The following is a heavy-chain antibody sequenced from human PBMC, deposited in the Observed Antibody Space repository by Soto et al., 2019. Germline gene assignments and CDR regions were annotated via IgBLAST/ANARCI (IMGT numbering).Heavy chain of an antibody. D-gene: IGHD5-18*01. J-gene: IGHJ4*02. CDR3: ARDSYNFDD. CDR1: CGSIRSYY. CDR2: IYYSGST. V-gene: IGHV4-59*01. Sequence: SETLSLTCTGSCGSIRSYYWSWIRQPPGKGLEWIGYIYYSGSTDYNPSLKSRVTMSVDTSKNQFSLKLRSVTAADTAVYYCARDSYNFDDWGQGILVTVSS.